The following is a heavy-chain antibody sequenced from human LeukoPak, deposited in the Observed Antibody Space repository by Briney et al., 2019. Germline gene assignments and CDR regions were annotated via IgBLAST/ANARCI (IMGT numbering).Heavy chain of an antibody. J-gene: IGHJ2*01. Sequence: GGSLRLSCVASGFTFSSYWMHWVRQAPGKGLVWVSRINSDGNSANYAESVKGRFIISRDNAKNTLYLQLNSLRAEDTAVYYCARVIWFGELLTSWYFDLWGRGTLVTVSS. D-gene: IGHD3-10*01. V-gene: IGHV3-74*01. CDR3: ARVIWFGELLTSWYFDL. CDR1: GFTFSSYW. CDR2: INSDGNSA.